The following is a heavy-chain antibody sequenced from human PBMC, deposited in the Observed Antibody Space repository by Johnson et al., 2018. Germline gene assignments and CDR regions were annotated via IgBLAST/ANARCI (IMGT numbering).Heavy chain of an antibody. J-gene: IGHJ6*02. CDR3: ARGTIPLGYYGMDV. CDR1: GGSISSYY. V-gene: IGHV4-59*01. Sequence: QVQLQESGPGLVKPSETLSLTCTVSGGSISSYYWSWIRQPPGKGLEWIGYIYHSGSANYNSSLKSRVTISVDTSQNQFSLKVSRVTAADTAVYYCARGTIPLGYYGMDVWGQGTTVTVSS. D-gene: IGHD1-7*01. CDR2: IYHSGSA.